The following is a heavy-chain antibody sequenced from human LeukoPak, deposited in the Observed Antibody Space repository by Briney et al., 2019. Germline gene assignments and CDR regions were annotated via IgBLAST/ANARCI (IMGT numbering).Heavy chain of an antibody. D-gene: IGHD3-10*01. J-gene: IGHJ4*02. CDR3: ARGYGSGRLNVLFDY. V-gene: IGHV3-11*06. CDR2: ISSSSSSI. CDR1: GFTFRDYY. Sequence: GGSLRLSCAASGFTFRDYYMTWIRQAPGKGLEWVSSISSSSSSINNADSVNGRFTISRDNTKKSLYLQTNSLRAEDTAVYYCARGYGSGRLNVLFDYWGQGTLVTVSS.